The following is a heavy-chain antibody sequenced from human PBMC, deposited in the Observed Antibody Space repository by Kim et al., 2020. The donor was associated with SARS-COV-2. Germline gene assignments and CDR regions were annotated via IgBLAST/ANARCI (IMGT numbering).Heavy chain of an antibody. J-gene: IGHJ4*02. Sequence: ADSVKGRFTISRDNAKNSLYLQMNSLRAEDTAVYYCARGWGSSWVIDFDYWGQGTLVTVSS. V-gene: IGHV3-21*01. CDR3: ARGWGSSWVIDFDY. D-gene: IGHD6-13*01.